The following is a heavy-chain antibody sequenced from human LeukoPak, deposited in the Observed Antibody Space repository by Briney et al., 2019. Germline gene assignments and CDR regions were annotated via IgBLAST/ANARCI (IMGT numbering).Heavy chain of an antibody. Sequence: GESLKISCKGSGYSFTSYWISWVRQMPAKGLEWMGRIDPSDSYTNYSPSFQGHVTISADKSISTAYLQWSSLKASDTAMYYCARHGHDYGDHQGRFDPWGQGTLVTVSS. CDR3: ARHGHDYGDHQGRFDP. V-gene: IGHV5-10-1*01. J-gene: IGHJ5*02. CDR1: GYSFTSYW. CDR2: IDPSDSYT. D-gene: IGHD4-17*01.